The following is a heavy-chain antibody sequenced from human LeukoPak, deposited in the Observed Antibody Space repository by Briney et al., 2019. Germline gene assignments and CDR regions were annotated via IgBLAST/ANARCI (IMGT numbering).Heavy chain of an antibody. J-gene: IGHJ4*02. Sequence: GGSLRLSCAASGFTVSSNYMSWVRQAPGKGLERVSVIYSGGSTYYADSVKGRFTISRDNSKNTLYLQMNSLRAEDTAVYYCARHRDGYNPDYWGQGTLVTVSS. CDR1: GFTVSSNY. CDR3: ARHRDGYNPDY. CDR2: IYSGGST. D-gene: IGHD5-24*01. V-gene: IGHV3-53*01.